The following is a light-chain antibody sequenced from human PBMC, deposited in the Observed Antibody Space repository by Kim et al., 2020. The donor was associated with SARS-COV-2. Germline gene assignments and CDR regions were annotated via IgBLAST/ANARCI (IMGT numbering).Light chain of an antibody. CDR1: SNNVGNQG. J-gene: IGLJ3*02. CDR3: SAWDNSLSAWV. V-gene: IGLV10-54*01. Sequence: RQSATLNSTGNSNNVGNQGAAWLQQHQGHPPKLLSYRNNNRPSGISERLSASRSGNTASLTITGLQPEDEADYYCSAWDNSLSAWVFGGGTQLTVL. CDR2: RNN.